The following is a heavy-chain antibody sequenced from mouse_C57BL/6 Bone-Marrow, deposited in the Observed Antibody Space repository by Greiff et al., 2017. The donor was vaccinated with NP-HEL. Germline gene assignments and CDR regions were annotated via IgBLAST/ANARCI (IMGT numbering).Heavy chain of an antibody. Sequence: EVQLQESGGGLVQPGGSLKLSCAASGFTFSDYYMYWVRQTPEKRLEWVAYISNGGGSTYYPDTVKGRFTISRDNAKNTLYLQMSRLKSEDTAMYYCARPLHYYGWGPAMDYWGQGTSVTVSS. CDR2: ISNGGGST. CDR3: ARPLHYYGWGPAMDY. CDR1: GFTFSDYY. V-gene: IGHV5-12*01. D-gene: IGHD1-1*01. J-gene: IGHJ4*01.